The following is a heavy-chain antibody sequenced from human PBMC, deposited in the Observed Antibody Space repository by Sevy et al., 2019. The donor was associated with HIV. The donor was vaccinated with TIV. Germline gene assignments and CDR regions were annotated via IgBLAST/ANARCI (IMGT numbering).Heavy chain of an antibody. D-gene: IGHD3-22*01. CDR2: IKQDGSEK. V-gene: IGHV3-7*01. CDR1: GFTFSNHW. Sequence: GGSLRLSCVASGFTFSNHWMTWVRQAPGKGLEWVANIKQDGSEKYYVDSVKGRFTISRDNAKNSLYLQMNSLRVEDTAAYYCARARAYYYDNSGYSFDYWGQGTLVTVSS. J-gene: IGHJ4*02. CDR3: ARARAYYYDNSGYSFDY.